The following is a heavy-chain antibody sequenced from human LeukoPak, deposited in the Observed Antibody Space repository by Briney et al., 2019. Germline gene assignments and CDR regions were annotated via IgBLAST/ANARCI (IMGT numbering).Heavy chain of an antibody. V-gene: IGHV1-18*01. CDR1: GYTFTSYA. Sequence: ASVKVSCKASGYTFTSYAFSWMRQARGQGLEWVGWMTIYNGEANYAQKFQGRVTMTTDTSTSTAYLDLRSLRSDDTAVYYCARLIPGNWYFDVWSRGILVTVSS. CDR2: MTIYNGEA. D-gene: IGHD2-21*01. J-gene: IGHJ2*01. CDR3: ARLIPGNWYFDV.